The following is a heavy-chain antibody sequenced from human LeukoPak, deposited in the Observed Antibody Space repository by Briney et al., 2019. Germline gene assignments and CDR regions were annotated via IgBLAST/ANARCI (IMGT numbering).Heavy chain of an antibody. CDR2: IIPIFGTA. Sequence: ASVKVSCKASGGTFSSYAISWVRQAPGQGLEWMGGIIPIFGTANYAQKFQGRVTITADESTSTAYMELSSLRSEDTAVYYCATAKHGSSWYDYWGQGTLVTVSS. CDR1: GGTFSSYA. V-gene: IGHV1-69*13. CDR3: ATAKHGSSWYDY. D-gene: IGHD6-13*01. J-gene: IGHJ4*02.